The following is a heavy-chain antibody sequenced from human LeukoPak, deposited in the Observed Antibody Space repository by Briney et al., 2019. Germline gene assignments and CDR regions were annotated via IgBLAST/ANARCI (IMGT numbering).Heavy chain of an antibody. CDR2: INAGNGNT. Sequence: ASVKVSCKASGYTFTSYAMHWVRQAPGQRLEWMGWINAGNGNTKYSQKFQGRVTITRDTSAGTAYMELSSLRSEDTAVYYCARARNYDILTGYYRYFDYWGQGTLVTVSS. D-gene: IGHD3-9*01. CDR3: ARARNYDILTGYYRYFDY. J-gene: IGHJ4*02. CDR1: GYTFTSYA. V-gene: IGHV1-3*01.